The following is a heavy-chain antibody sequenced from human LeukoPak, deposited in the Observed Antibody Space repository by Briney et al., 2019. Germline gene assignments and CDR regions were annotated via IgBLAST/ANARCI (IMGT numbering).Heavy chain of an antibody. J-gene: IGHJ3*02. Sequence: GGSLRLSCAASGFTVSSNYMSWVRQAPGKGLEWVSVIYSGGSTYYADSVKGRFTIYRDNSKNTLYLQMNSLRAEDTAVYYCAILYDSSGYYAFDIWGQGTMVTVSS. D-gene: IGHD3-22*01. V-gene: IGHV3-53*01. CDR3: AILYDSSGYYAFDI. CDR2: IYSGGST. CDR1: GFTVSSNY.